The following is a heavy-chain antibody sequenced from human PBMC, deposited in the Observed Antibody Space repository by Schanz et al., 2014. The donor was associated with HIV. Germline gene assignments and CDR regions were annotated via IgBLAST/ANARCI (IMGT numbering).Heavy chain of an antibody. Sequence: MQLVESGGGLIQPGGSLRLSCAASGFAVSNNYVSWVRQAPGKGLEWVSIIYRGGITNYADSVKGRFTVSRDNSKNTVYLQINSLRAEDTAVYYCASPSVAATFYYYGMDVWGQGTTVTVSS. CDR2: IYRGGIT. D-gene: IGHD6-19*01. CDR1: GFAVSNNY. V-gene: IGHV3-53*01. CDR3: ASPSVAATFYYYGMDV. J-gene: IGHJ6*02.